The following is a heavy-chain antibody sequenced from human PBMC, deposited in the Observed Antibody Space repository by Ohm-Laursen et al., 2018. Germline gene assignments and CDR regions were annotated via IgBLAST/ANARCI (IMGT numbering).Heavy chain of an antibody. CDR3: ARAPNADYYDSSGYPYYFDY. CDR1: GGSFSGYY. CDR2: INHSGST. J-gene: IGHJ4*02. V-gene: IGHV4-34*01. D-gene: IGHD3-22*01. Sequence: GTLSLTCAVYGGSFSGYYWSWIRQPPGKGLEWIGEINHSGSTNYNPSLKSRVTISVDTSKNQFSLKLSSVTAADTAVYYCARAPNADYYDSSGYPYYFDYWGRGTLVTVSS.